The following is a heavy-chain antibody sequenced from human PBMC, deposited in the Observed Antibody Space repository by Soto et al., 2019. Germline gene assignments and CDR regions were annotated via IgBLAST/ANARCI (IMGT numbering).Heavy chain of an antibody. CDR2: IKQDGSEK. CDR3: ARVYSSSSGRAVDY. Sequence: GSLRLSCAASGFTFSNYWMTWVRQAPAKGLEWVANIKQDGSEKYYVDSVKGRFTISRDNAKNSLSLQMNSLRAEDTAVYYCARVYSSSSGRAVDYWGQGSLVTVSS. D-gene: IGHD6-6*01. J-gene: IGHJ4*02. V-gene: IGHV3-7*01. CDR1: GFTFSNYW.